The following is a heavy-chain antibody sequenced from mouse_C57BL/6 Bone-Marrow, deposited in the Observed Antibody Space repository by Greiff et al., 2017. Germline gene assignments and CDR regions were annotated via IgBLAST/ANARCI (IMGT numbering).Heavy chain of an antibody. Sequence: QVQLQQSGPELVKPGASVKLSCKASGYTFTSYDINWVKQRPGQGLEWIGWIYPRDGSTKYNEKFKGKATLTVDTSSSTAYMELNSLTSEDSAVYFCARLECAGSSGDWYFDVWGTGTTVTVSS. CDR1: GYTFTSYD. D-gene: IGHD1-1*01. J-gene: IGHJ1*03. CDR2: IYPRDGST. V-gene: IGHV1-85*01. CDR3: ARLECAGSSGDWYFDV.